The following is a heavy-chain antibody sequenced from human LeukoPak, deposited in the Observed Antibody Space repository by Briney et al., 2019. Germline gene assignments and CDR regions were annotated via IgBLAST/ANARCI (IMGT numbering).Heavy chain of an antibody. V-gene: IGHV3-13*01. D-gene: IGHD6-19*01. Sequence: RPGGSLRLSCAASGFTLSNYDMHWVRQATGKGLEWVSAIGTSGDTYYPGSVKGRFTISRENAKNSLYLQMNSLRAGDTAVYYCARGGYGSGWYYFDYWGQGILVTVSS. CDR2: IGTSGDT. J-gene: IGHJ4*02. CDR1: GFTLSNYD. CDR3: ARGGYGSGWYYFDY.